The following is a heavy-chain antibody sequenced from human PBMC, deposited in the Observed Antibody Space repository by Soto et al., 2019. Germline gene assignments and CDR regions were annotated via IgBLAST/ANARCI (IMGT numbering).Heavy chain of an antibody. Sequence: GESLKISCKGSGYNFAGYWIAWVRQMPGKGLELIGIIYPSDSDTRYRPSFQGQVTISADKSISSAYLQWSSLRASDTAMYYCARGGVSTRTFDYWGQGTPVTVSS. J-gene: IGHJ4*02. D-gene: IGHD3-3*01. CDR1: GYNFAGYW. V-gene: IGHV5-51*01. CDR2: IYPSDSDT. CDR3: ARGGVSTRTFDY.